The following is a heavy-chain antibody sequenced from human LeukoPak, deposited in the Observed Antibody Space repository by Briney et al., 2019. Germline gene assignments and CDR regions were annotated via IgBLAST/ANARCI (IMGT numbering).Heavy chain of an antibody. CDR1: GGSISSSSYY. CDR3: ARHEADGYNDYTFDY. J-gene: IGHJ4*02. V-gene: IGHV4-39*01. D-gene: IGHD5-24*01. Sequence: SETLSLTCTVSGGSISSSSYYWGWIRQPPGKGLEWIGSIYYSGSTYYNPSLKSRVTISVDTSKNQFSLKLSSVTAADTAVYYCARHEADGYNDYTFDYWGQGSLVTVSS. CDR2: IYYSGST.